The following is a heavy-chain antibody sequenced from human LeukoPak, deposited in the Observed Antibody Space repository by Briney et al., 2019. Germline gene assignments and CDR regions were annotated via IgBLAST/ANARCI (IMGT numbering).Heavy chain of an antibody. Sequence: GASVKVSCKASGYTFTNYGISWVRQAPGQGLEWMGWISTHNGTTNYARKVQGRVTMTTDTSTSTVYMELRSLTSDDTAMYYCARDKLLSGLIIIPFDYWGQGSLVTVSS. CDR3: ARDKLLSGLIIIPFDY. V-gene: IGHV1-18*01. J-gene: IGHJ4*02. CDR1: GYTFTNYG. CDR2: ISTHNGTT. D-gene: IGHD3-3*01.